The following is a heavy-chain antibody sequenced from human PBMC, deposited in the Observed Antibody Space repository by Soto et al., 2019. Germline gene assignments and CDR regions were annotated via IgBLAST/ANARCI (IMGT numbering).Heavy chain of an antibody. CDR3: ARGGYSSGGAEFDY. D-gene: IGHD6-19*01. CDR2: IYHSGST. Sequence: SETMSLTCAVSAYSISSGYYWGWSRQPTGKGLEWIGSIYHSGSTYYNPSLKSRVTLSVDTSKNQFSLKLSFVTAADTAVYYCARGGYSSGGAEFDYWCQGTLVTVSS. CDR1: AYSISSGYY. V-gene: IGHV4-38-2*01. J-gene: IGHJ4*02.